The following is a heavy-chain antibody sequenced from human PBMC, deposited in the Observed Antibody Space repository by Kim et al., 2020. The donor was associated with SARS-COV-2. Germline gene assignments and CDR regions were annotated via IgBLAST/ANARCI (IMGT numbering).Heavy chain of an antibody. J-gene: IGHJ4*02. V-gene: IGHV1-18*04. D-gene: IGHD2-21*02. CDR3: ARGRAPYCGGDCSHDY. Sequence: ASVKVSCKASGYTFTSYGIRWVRQAPGQGLEWMGWISAYNGNTNYAQKLQGRVTMTTDTSTSTAYMELRSLRSDDTAVYYCARGRAPYCGGDCSHDYWGQGTLVTVSS. CDR2: ISAYNGNT. CDR1: GYTFTSYG.